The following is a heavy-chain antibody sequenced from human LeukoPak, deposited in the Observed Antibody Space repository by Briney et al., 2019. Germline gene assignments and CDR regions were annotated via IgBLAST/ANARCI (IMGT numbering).Heavy chain of an antibody. D-gene: IGHD2-2*02. CDR2: IYPGDSDT. V-gene: IGHV5-51*01. J-gene: IGHJ3*02. CDR1: GYSFTSYW. Sequence: GESLKISCKGSGYSFTSYWIGWVRQMPGKGLEWMGIIYPGDSDTRYSPSFQGQVTISADKSISTAYLQWSSLKASDTAMYYCARRYCSSTSCYRVGAFDIWGQGTMVTVSS. CDR3: ARRYCSSTSCYRVGAFDI.